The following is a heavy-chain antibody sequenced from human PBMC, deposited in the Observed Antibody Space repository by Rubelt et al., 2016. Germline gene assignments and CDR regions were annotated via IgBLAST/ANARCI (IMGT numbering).Heavy chain of an antibody. J-gene: IGHJ5*02. CDR1: GGSFSGYY. Sequence: QVQLQQWGAGLLKPSETLSLTCAVYGGSFSGYYWSWIRQPPGKGLEWIGEINHSGSTNYNPSLKSRVTISVDTSKTQFSLKLSSVTAADTAVYYCARGETREDWFDPWGQGTLVTVSS. CDR3: ARGETREDWFDP. CDR2: INHSGST. D-gene: IGHD4-11*01. V-gene: IGHV4-34*01.